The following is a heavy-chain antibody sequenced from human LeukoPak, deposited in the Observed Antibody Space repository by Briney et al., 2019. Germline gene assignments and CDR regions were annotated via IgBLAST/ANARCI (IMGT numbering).Heavy chain of an antibody. CDR3: ARVYYYDSSGYYGCDY. CDR2: INPSGGST. J-gene: IGHJ4*02. Sequence: ASVKVSCKASGYTFTSYYMHWVRQAPGQGLEWMGIINPSGGSTSYAQKFQGRVTMTRDMSTSTDYMELSSLRSEDTAVYYCARVYYYDSSGYYGCDYWGQGTLVTVSS. CDR1: GYTFTSYY. V-gene: IGHV1-46*01. D-gene: IGHD3-22*01.